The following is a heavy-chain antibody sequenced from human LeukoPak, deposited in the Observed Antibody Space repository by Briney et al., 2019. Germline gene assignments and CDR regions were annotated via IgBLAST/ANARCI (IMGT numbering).Heavy chain of an antibody. Sequence: PGGSLRLSCVASGFIFGNYAMSWVRQAPGKGLQWVSRISGTGGATWYAGFARDRFTISRDNSKKTLYLQMSGLRVEDTAMYYCVKDPRDTYGTNWFVSWGQGTLLIVSS. CDR2: ISGTGGAT. V-gene: IGHV3-23*01. J-gene: IGHJ5*01. D-gene: IGHD2-21*01. CDR1: GFIFGNYA. CDR3: VKDPRDTYGTNWFVS.